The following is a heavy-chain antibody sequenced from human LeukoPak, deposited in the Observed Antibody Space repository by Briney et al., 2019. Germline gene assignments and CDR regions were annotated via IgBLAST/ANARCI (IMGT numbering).Heavy chain of an antibody. V-gene: IGHV4-39*07. Sequence: PSETLSLTCTVSGGSISSSSYYWGWIRQPPGKGLEWIGSIYYSGSTYYNPSLKSRVTISVDTSKNQFSLKLSSVTAADTAVYYCARLVSWNYFDYWGQGTLATVSS. CDR1: GGSISSSSYY. CDR3: ARLVSWNYFDY. D-gene: IGHD4-23*01. CDR2: IYYSGST. J-gene: IGHJ4*02.